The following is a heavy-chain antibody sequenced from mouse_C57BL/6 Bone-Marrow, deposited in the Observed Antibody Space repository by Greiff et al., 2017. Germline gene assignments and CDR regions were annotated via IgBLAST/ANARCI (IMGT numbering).Heavy chain of an antibody. Sequence: EVQLQQSGPELVKPGASVKMSCKASGYTFTDYNMHWVKQSHGKSLEWIGYINPNNGGTSYNQKFKGKATLTVNKSSSTAYMELRSLTSEDAAVYYCARDSAGYAWFAYWGQGTLVTVSA. CDR2: INPNNGGT. CDR3: ARDSAGYAWFAY. CDR1: GYTFTDYN. J-gene: IGHJ3*01. D-gene: IGHD3-2*02. V-gene: IGHV1-22*01.